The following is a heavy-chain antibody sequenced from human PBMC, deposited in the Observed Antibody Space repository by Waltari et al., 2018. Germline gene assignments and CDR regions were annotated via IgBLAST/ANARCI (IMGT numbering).Heavy chain of an antibody. CDR1: GYNLTELS. CDR2: FDPEDGET. Sequence: QVQLVQSGAEVKKPGASVKVSCKVPGYNLTELSMHWVRKAPGKGLEWMGGFDPEDGETIYAQKFQGRVTMTEDTSTDTAYMELSSLRSEDTAVYYCATMGWFTMVQGVISDYWGQGTLVTVSS. V-gene: IGHV1-24*01. J-gene: IGHJ4*02. CDR3: ATMGWFTMVQGVISDY. D-gene: IGHD3-10*01.